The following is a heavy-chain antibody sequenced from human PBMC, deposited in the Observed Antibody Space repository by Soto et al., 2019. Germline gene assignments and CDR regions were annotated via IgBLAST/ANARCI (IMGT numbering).Heavy chain of an antibody. CDR1: GGSVTNSSYY. CDR2: VYYRGRS. CDR3: VSQRTTVLTHAYFDY. D-gene: IGHD4-17*01. J-gene: IGHJ4*02. V-gene: IGHV4-39*01. Sequence: SETLSLTRTVSGGSVTNSSYYWGWIRQSPGKGLEWIGSVYYRGRSYSKSSVKSRVTISVDTSKNQFSLNFNSVAASDTALYYFVSQRTTVLTHAYFDYWGPGAPVTVSS.